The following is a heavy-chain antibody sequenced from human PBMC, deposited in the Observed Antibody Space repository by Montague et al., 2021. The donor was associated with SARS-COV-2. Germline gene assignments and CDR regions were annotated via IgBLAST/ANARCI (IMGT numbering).Heavy chain of an antibody. V-gene: IGHV4-31*03. CDR2: IHYSGST. Sequence: TLSLTCTVSGVSISSGSYYWNWIRQHPGKGLEWIGYIHYSGSTYYTPSLQSRVAISVDTSKNEFSLKMTSVTAADTAVYYCARDGDEGYFFEYWGQGLLATVSS. D-gene: IGHD7-27*01. CDR1: GVSISSGSYY. J-gene: IGHJ4*02. CDR3: ARDGDEGYFFEY.